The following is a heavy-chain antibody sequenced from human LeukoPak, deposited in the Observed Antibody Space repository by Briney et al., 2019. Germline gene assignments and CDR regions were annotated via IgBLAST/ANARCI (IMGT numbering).Heavy chain of an antibody. CDR2: ISKGSAYI. Sequence: GSLRLSCAASGFTFSSYSMNWVRQAPGKGLEWVSCISKGSAYIYYADSVKGRFTISRDNAKNSLYLQMSSLRAEDTAVYYCAREEDSTAIRSSDGMDVWGQGTTVTVSS. V-gene: IGHV3-21*01. D-gene: IGHD6-6*01. J-gene: IGHJ6*02. CDR1: GFTFSSYS. CDR3: AREEDSTAIRSSDGMDV.